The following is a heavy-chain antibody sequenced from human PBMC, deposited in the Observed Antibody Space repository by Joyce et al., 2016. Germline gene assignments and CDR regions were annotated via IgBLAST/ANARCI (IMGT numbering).Heavy chain of an antibody. CDR3: AREGSPTFDTDGYYYEVATNFDY. Sequence: QVQLVESGGGVVRPGRSLRLSCAASGFNFSTYPMHWVRQAPGKGLEWVAVISYDGSNKHSADSVKGRLTISRDNSKSTLYMQMNSLRTEDTAVYVCAREGSPTFDTDGYYYEVATNFDYWGQGTLITVSS. CDR1: GFNFSTYP. CDR2: ISYDGSNK. V-gene: IGHV3-30-3*01. D-gene: IGHD3-22*01. J-gene: IGHJ4*02.